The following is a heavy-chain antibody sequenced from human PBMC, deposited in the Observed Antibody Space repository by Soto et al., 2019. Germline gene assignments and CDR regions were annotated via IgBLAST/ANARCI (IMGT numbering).Heavy chain of an antibody. CDR2: ISASSGNT. Sequence: ASVKVSFKASCYAFNTYCVTWFQQSPRQCLEWMGWISASSGNTNHARELQGRVTMTTDTSTNTAYLDLRSLKSEDTAVYYCARTLHDYGDYQAYYGVDVWGQGTTVTVS. J-gene: IGHJ6*02. V-gene: IGHV1-18*04. CDR3: ARTLHDYGDYQAYYGVDV. D-gene: IGHD4-17*01. CDR1: CYAFNTYC.